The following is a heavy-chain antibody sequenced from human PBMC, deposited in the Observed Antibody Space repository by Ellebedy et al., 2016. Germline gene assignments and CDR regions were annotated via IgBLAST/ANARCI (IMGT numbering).Heavy chain of an antibody. CDR3: RPGHYSGS. V-gene: IGHV3-23*01. CDR2: ISGGGDGT. Sequence: GGSLRLXXVTSGFPFNNFFMSWVRQAPGKGLEWVSTISGGGDGTYLADSVKGRFTISRDNSKRTLYLQMNRLRTGDTAVYYCRPGHYSGSWGQGTLVTVSS. J-gene: IGHJ4*02. CDR1: GFPFNNFF.